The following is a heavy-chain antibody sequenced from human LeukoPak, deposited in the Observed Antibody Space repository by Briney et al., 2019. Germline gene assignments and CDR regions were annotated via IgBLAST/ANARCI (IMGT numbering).Heavy chain of an antibody. Sequence: SETLSLTCTVSGVSISTSGYYWGWIRQPLGKGLEWLGSIYYSGSTYYNPSLKSRVTISVDTSKNQFSLNLYSVTAADTAVFYCARSYYYDYRQIDYWGQGTLVTVSS. V-gene: IGHV4-39*01. CDR1: GVSISTSGYY. D-gene: IGHD3-22*01. CDR3: ARSYYYDYRQIDY. J-gene: IGHJ4*02. CDR2: IYYSGST.